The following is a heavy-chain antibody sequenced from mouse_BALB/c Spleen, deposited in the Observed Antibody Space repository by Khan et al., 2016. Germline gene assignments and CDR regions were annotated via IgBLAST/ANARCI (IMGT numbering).Heavy chain of an antibody. CDR3: ARDLNWYFDV. CDR1: GFTFSDYY. Sequence: RVGFGGGLVKPGVSLKLSCAASGFTFSDYYMYWFRQTPEKRLEWVATISVGGSYTYYPDSVKGRFTISRDNAKNNLYLRMSSLKSEDTAMYYGARDLNWYFDVWGEGTTVTVSS. V-gene: IGHV5-4*02. J-gene: IGHJ1*01. CDR2: ISVGGSYT.